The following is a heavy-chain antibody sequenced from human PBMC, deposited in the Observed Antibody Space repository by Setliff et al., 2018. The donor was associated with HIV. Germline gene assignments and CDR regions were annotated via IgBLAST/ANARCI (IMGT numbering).Heavy chain of an antibody. V-gene: IGHV2-5*01. D-gene: IGHD3-10*01. CDR1: GFSLSTSGVG. CDR3: ARGSESLTYFDN. Sequence: SGPTLVNPTQTLTLTCTFSGFSLSTSGVGVGWIRQPPGKALEWLALIYWNDDKRYSPSLKSRLTITKDTSKNQVVLTMTNMDPVDTATYYCARGSESLTYFDNLGPGTLVTVSS. J-gene: IGHJ4*02. CDR2: IYWNDDK.